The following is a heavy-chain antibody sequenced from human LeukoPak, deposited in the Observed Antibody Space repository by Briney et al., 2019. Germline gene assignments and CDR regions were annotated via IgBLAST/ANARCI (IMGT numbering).Heavy chain of an antibody. CDR1: GFTFSSYW. CDR3: ARDVTALDS. D-gene: IGHD2-2*01. CDR2: INQGGSEK. Sequence: GGSLRLSCAASGFTFSSYWMSWVRQAPEKGLEWVVNINQGGSEKYYVDSVRGRFTTSRDDAKNSLYLQMNSLRADDTAVYYCARDVTALDSWGQGTLVTVSS. V-gene: IGHV3-7*01. J-gene: IGHJ4*02.